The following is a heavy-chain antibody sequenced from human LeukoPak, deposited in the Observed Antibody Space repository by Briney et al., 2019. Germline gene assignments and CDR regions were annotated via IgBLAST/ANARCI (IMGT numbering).Heavy chain of an antibody. CDR1: GFTFSSYW. J-gene: IGHJ4*02. V-gene: IGHV3-74*01. CDR2: INSDGSST. Sequence: PGGSLRLSCAASGFTFSSYWMHWVRQAPGKGLVWVSRINSDGSSTSYADSVKGRFTISRDNAKNTLYLQMNSLRAEGTAVYYCARDLYSAAAGRSFDYWGQGTLVTVSS. CDR3: ARDLYSAAAGRSFDY. D-gene: IGHD6-13*01.